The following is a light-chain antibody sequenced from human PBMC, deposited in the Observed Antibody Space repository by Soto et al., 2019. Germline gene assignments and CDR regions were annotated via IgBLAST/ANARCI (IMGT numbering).Light chain of an antibody. CDR1: QSVLDSSTNRNY. CDR2: WAS. J-gene: IGKJ1*01. CDR3: QQYVHWPPGA. Sequence: DIVMTQSPDSLAVSLGERATINCKSSQSVLDSSTNRNYFTWYQQKPGQPPKLLIFWASARESGVPDRFSGSGSGTDFTLTISSLQSEDSAVYYCQQYVHWPPGAFGQGTTVEIK. V-gene: IGKV4-1*01.